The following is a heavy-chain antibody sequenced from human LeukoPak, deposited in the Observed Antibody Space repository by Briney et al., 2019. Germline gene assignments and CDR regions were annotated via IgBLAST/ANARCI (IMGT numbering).Heavy chain of an antibody. D-gene: IGHD6-13*01. Sequence: GGSLRLSCAVSGFSVSGYWMTWVRQAPGKGLEWVANIKQDGSEENYVDSVKGRFTISRDNAENSLFLQINSLRVEDTAVYYCAREWQGGIAAAGTRIEGDYWGQGTLVAVSS. CDR3: AREWQGGIAAAGTRIEGDY. J-gene: IGHJ4*02. CDR2: IKQDGSEE. CDR1: GFSVSGYW. V-gene: IGHV3-7*01.